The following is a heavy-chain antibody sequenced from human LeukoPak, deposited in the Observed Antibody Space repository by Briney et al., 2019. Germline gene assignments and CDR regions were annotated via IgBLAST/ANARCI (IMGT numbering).Heavy chain of an antibody. J-gene: IGHJ6*02. V-gene: IGHV4-30-4*02. CDR2: IYYSGST. D-gene: IGHD5-12*01. Sequence: SETLSLTCTVSGGSISSGDYYWSWIRQPPGKGLEWIGYIYYSGSTYYNPSLKSRVTISVDTSKNQFSLKLSSVTAADTAVYYCARGGSGYDSFYYYGMDVWGQGTTVTVSS. CDR1: GGSISSGDYY. CDR3: ARGGSGYDSFYYYGMDV.